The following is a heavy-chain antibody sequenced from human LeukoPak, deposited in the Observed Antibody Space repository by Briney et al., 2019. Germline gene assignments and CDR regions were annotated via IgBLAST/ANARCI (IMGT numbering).Heavy chain of an antibody. V-gene: IGHV3-33*06. D-gene: IGHD5-24*01. CDR2: IWYDGSNK. CDR3: AKGGQSWLPYFDY. J-gene: IGHJ4*02. Sequence: GGSLRLSCAASGFTFSSYGMQWVRQAPGKGLEWVAVIWYDGSNKYYADSVKGQFTISRDNSKNTLYLQMNSLRAEDTAVYYCAKGGQSWLPYFDYWGQGTLVTVSS. CDR1: GFTFSSYG.